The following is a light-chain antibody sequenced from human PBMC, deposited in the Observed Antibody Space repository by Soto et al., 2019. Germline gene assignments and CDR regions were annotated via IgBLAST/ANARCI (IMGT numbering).Light chain of an antibody. J-gene: IGKJ2*01. Sequence: ELVLTQSPGTPSLSPGERATLSCRGSESVRNNSLAWYQQQPGQPPRLLMFGASRRATGIPDRFTGSGSGADFSLIISRLEPEDSAVYFCHHYGYGADTFGQGTKLEIK. CDR1: ESVRNNS. CDR3: HHYGYGADT. CDR2: GAS. V-gene: IGKV3-20*01.